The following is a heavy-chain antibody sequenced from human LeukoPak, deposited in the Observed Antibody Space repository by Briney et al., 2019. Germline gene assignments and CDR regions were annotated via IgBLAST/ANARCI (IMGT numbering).Heavy chain of an antibody. D-gene: IGHD3-22*01. CDR1: AFTFSGYS. CDR2: ISSSGSYI. CDR3: AKDGDYDSSGYYLHAFDI. Sequence: PGGSLRLSCAASAFTFSGYSMNWVRPAPGKGLEWVSSISSSGSYIYYADSVKGRFTLSRDNAKNPLHRQMNSLRPEDTALYYCAKDGDYDSSGYYLHAFDIWGQGRMVTVSS. V-gene: IGHV3-21*03. J-gene: IGHJ3*02.